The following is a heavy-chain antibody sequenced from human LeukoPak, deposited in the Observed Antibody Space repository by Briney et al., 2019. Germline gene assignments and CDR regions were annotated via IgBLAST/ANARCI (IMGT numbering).Heavy chain of an antibody. CDR2: IYSSGNT. J-gene: IGHJ4*02. CDR1: GASITNSY. V-gene: IGHV4-4*09. Sequence: SETLSLTCTVSGASITNSYWNWVRQPPGKGLEWIGYIYSSGNTNYNPSLKSRVTISLDVSKNQFSLKLTSVTAADTAVYYCANSYDGKIVPFDNWGQGTLVTVSS. CDR3: ANSYDGKIVPFDN. D-gene: IGHD4-23*01.